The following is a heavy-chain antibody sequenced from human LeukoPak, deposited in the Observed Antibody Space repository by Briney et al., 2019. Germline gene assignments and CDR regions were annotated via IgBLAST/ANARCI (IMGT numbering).Heavy chain of an antibody. CDR3: ATASGWYGSYFDY. J-gene: IGHJ4*02. CDR2: IKQDGSEK. V-gene: IGHV3-7*03. D-gene: IGHD6-19*01. CDR1: GFTFRSHW. Sequence: GGSLRLSCAASGFTFRSHWISWVRQAPGKGLEWVANIKQDGSEKYYVDSVKGRFTISRDNAKNLLNLQMNSLRAEDTAVYYCATASGWYGSYFDYWGQGILVTVSS.